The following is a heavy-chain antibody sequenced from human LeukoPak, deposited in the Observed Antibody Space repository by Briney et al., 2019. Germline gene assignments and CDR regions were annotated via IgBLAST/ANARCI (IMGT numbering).Heavy chain of an antibody. Sequence: PSETLSLTCTVSDGSISSYYWNWIRQPPGKGLEWIGYINYSGTTNYNPSLKSRVTISVDTSKNQFSLKMSSVTAADTAVYYCATSNWGRWGFDYWGQGTRVTVSS. V-gene: IGHV4-59*01. CDR2: INYSGTT. CDR1: DGSISSYY. J-gene: IGHJ4*02. CDR3: ATSNWGRWGFDY. D-gene: IGHD7-27*01.